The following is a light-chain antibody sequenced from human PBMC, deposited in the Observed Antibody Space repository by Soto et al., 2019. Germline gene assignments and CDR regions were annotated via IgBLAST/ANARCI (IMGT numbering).Light chain of an antibody. Sequence: DIQMTQSPATLSASVGDRVTITCRASQSISSWLAWYQQKPGKVPKLLIDDASSLESGVPSRFSGSGSGTELTLTISSLQPDDFATYYCQQYNTYPLTFGQGTKVEIK. CDR2: DAS. CDR1: QSISSW. V-gene: IGKV1-5*01. CDR3: QQYNTYPLT. J-gene: IGKJ1*01.